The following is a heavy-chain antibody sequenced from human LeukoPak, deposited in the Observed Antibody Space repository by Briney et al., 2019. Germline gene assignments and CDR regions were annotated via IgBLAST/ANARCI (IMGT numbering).Heavy chain of an antibody. CDR3: ARTAARRFDY. CDR1: GYTFTSYG. D-gene: IGHD6-6*01. V-gene: IGHV1-18*01. Sequence: ASVTVSCMASGYTFTSYGISWVRLAPGQGLEWMGWISAYNGNANYAQKLQGRVTMTTDTSTSTAYMELRSLRSDDTAVYYCARTAARRFDYWGQGTLVTVSS. J-gene: IGHJ4*02. CDR2: ISAYNGNA.